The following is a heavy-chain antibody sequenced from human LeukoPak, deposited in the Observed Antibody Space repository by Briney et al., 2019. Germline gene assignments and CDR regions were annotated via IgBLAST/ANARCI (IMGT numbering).Heavy chain of an antibody. V-gene: IGHV1-2*02. CDR3: AREGRCTGGVCYSVDY. CDR2: INPNSGGT. J-gene: IGHJ4*02. CDR1: GYTFTGYY. D-gene: IGHD2-8*02. Sequence: ASVKVSCKASGYTFTGYYMHWVRQAPGQGLECMGWINPNSGGTNYAQKFQGRVTMTRDTSISTAYMELSRLRSDDTAVYYCAREGRCTGGVCYSVDYCGQGTLVTVSS.